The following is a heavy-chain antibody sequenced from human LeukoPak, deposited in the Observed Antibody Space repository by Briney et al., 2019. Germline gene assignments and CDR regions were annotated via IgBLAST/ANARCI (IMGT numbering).Heavy chain of an antibody. CDR1: GYTFTVYY. J-gene: IGHJ4*02. D-gene: IGHD5-12*01. CDR2: INPNSGGT. CDR3: SGLRLYYFDY. Sequence: ASVKVSFKASGYTFTVYYIHWVRQAPGQGLEWMGWINPNSGGTNYAQKFQGRVTMTRDTSISTAYMELSSLSSDDTAVYYCSGLRLYYFDYWGQGTLVTVSS. V-gene: IGHV1-2*02.